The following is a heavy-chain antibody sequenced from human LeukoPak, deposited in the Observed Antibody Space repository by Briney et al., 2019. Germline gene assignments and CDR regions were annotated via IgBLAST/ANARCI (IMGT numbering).Heavy chain of an antibody. V-gene: IGHV1-18*01. Sequence: ASVKVSCKASGYTFTSYGISWVRQGPGQGLEWMGWISAYNGNTNYAQKLQGRVTMTTDTSTSTAYMELRSLRSDDTAVYYCARDLTIAAAGTYGYWGQGTLVTVSS. CDR1: GYTFTSYG. J-gene: IGHJ4*02. CDR3: ARDLTIAAAGTYGY. CDR2: ISAYNGNT. D-gene: IGHD6-13*01.